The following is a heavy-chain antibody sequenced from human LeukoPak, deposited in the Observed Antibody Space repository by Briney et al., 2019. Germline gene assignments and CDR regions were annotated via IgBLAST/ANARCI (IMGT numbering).Heavy chain of an antibody. CDR2: ISWNSGSI. Sequence: GGSLRLSCAASGFTFDDYAMHWVRQAPGKGLEGVSGISWNSGSIGYADSVKGRFTISRDNAKNSLYLQMNSLRAEDTALYYCARDMSRSYYGLGYWGQGTLVTVSS. D-gene: IGHD3-10*01. V-gene: IGHV3-9*01. CDR1: GFTFDDYA. J-gene: IGHJ4*02. CDR3: ARDMSRSYYGLGY.